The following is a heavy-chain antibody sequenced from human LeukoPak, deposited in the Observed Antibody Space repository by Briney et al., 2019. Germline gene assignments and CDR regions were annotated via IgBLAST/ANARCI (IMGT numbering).Heavy chain of an antibody. V-gene: IGHV1-46*01. J-gene: IGHJ6*03. CDR1: GYTFTSYY. CDR3: ARGRSTTMVRGVRRDYYYYMDV. D-gene: IGHD3-10*01. CDR2: INPSGGST. Sequence: GASVKVSCKASGYTFTSYYMHWVRQAPGQGLEWMGIINPSGGSTSYAQKFQGRVTMTRDMSTSTVYMELSSLRSEDTAVYYCARGRSTTMVRGVRRDYYYYMDVWGKGTTVTVSS.